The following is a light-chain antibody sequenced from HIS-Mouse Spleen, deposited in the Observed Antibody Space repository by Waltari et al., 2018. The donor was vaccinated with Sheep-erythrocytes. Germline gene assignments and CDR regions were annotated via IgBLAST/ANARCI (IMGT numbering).Light chain of an antibody. V-gene: IGLV2-11*01. Sequence: QSALTQPRSVSGSPGQSVTISCTGPSSDVGGYNYVSWYQQHPGKAPKLMIYDVSKRPSGVPDRFSGSKSGNTALYYCAKDISRNIVVVPAAV. CDR1: SSDVGGYNY. J-gene: IGLJ7*01. CDR2: DVS. CDR3: AV.